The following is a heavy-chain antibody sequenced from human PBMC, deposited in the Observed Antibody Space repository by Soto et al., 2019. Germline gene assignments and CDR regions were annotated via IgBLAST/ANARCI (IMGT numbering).Heavy chain of an antibody. CDR3: AREYRRVAAGIFDY. D-gene: IGHD6-13*01. CDR1: GFTFSSYS. CDR2: ISSSSSYI. V-gene: IGHV3-21*01. Sequence: GGSLRLSCAASGFTFSSYSMNWVRQAPGKGLEWVSSISSSSSYICYADSVKGRFTISRDNAKNSLYLQMNSLRAEDTAVYYWAREYRRVAAGIFDYWGQGTQVTVSS. J-gene: IGHJ4*02.